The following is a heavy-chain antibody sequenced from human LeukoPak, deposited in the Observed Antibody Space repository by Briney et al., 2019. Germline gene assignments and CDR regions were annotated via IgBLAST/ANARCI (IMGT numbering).Heavy chain of an antibody. Sequence: SVKVSCKASGGTISSYAISWLRQAPGQGLEWMGGIIPIFGSPSYPQKFQDRLTITADESTSTACMELSSLRFEDTAVYYCASRYCSTDSCRSSTYYYYGMDVWGQGTTVTVSS. CDR3: ASRYCSTDSCRSSTYYYYGMDV. CDR1: GGTISSYA. CDR2: IIPIFGSP. D-gene: IGHD2-2*01. V-gene: IGHV1-69*01. J-gene: IGHJ6*02.